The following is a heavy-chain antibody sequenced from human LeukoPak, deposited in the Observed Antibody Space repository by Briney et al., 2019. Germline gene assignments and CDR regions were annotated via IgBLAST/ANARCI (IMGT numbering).Heavy chain of an antibody. CDR2: ISSSGSTI. CDR3: AREVGATDYYYYYMDV. D-gene: IGHD1-26*01. CDR1: GFTFSSYE. J-gene: IGHJ6*03. Sequence: GGSLRLSCAASGFTFSSYEMNWVRQAPGKGLEWVSYISSSGSTIYYADSVKGRFTISRDNAKNSLYLQMNSLRAEDTAVYYCAREVGATDYYYYYMDVWGKGTTVTVSS. V-gene: IGHV3-48*03.